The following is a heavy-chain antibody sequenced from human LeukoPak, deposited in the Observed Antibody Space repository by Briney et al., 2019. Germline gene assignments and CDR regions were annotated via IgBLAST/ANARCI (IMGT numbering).Heavy chain of an antibody. CDR3: ARAALQLWLHPDY. D-gene: IGHD5-18*01. J-gene: IGHJ4*02. CDR1: GGSISSGDYY. V-gene: IGHV4-30-4*08. CDR2: IYYSGST. Sequence: SQTLSLTCTVSGGSISSGDYYWSWIRQPPGKGLEWIGYIYYSGSTYYNPSLKSRVTISVDTSMNQFSLKLSSVTAADTSVYYCARAALQLWLHPDYWGQGTLVTVSS.